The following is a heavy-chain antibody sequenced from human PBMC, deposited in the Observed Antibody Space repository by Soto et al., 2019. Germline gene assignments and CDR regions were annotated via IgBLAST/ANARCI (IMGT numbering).Heavy chain of an antibody. V-gene: IGHV3-23*01. Sequence: PGGSLRLSCAASGFTFSNYAMSWVRQAPGKGLEWVSTISGSGGSTYYADSVKGRFTISRDDSKSTLYLQMNSLRAEDTTVYYCAKRDGGHWGQGNLVTVSS. D-gene: IGHD6-25*01. J-gene: IGHJ4*02. CDR2: ISGSGGST. CDR1: GFTFSNYA. CDR3: AKRDGGH.